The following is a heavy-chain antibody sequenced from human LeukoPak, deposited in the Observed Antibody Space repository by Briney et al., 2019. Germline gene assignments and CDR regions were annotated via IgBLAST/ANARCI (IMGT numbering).Heavy chain of an antibody. V-gene: IGHV4-38-2*01. CDR2: IYPSGST. CDR1: NYSISRGYH. D-gene: IGHD6-6*01. J-gene: IGHJ4*02. Sequence: SETLSLTCAVSNYSISRGYHWGWIRQPPGKGLQWIGIIYPSGSTYYNPPLKSRVTISVDTSKNRFSLKLSSVTAADTAVYYCARHHGYSSSSHYFDYWGQGTLVTVSS. CDR3: ARHHGYSSSSHYFDY.